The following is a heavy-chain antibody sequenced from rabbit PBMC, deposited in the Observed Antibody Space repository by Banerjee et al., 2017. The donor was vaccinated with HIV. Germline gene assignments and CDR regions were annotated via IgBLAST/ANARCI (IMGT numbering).Heavy chain of an antibody. CDR3: TRDGDL. CDR1: GFTLSSSYY. CDR2: IYTDSGSA. J-gene: IGHJ6*01. Sequence: QEQLVEAGGGLVQPEGSLTPSCTASGFTLSSSYYMGWVRPAPGQGLVWSGCIYTDSGSAYYASWAKGRFTISKTSSTTVTLQMTSLTAADTATYFCTRDGDLWGPGTLVTVS. V-gene: IGHV1S45*01.